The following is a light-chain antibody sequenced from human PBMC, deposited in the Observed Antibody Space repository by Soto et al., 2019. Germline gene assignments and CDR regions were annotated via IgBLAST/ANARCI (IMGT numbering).Light chain of an antibody. CDR2: KAS. V-gene: IGKV1-5*03. CDR1: QSISSW. CDR3: QQYNSYWT. J-gene: IGKJ1*01. Sequence: DIQMTQSPSTLSSSVGDRVTITCRASQSISSWLAWYKQKPEQATPLLIYKASSLESGVPSRFSGSGSGTEFTLTISMLEPDDFANYYSQQYNSYWTFGQGTKVEIK.